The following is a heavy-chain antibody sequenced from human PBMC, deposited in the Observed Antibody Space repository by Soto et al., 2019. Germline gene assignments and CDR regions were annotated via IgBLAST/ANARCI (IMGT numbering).Heavy chain of an antibody. CDR1: GFTFDDYA. J-gene: IGHJ5*02. CDR2: ITCDSSTI. Sequence: PGESLKISCAASGFTFDDYAMNWARQAPGKGLEWISYITCDSSTIYYADSVKGRFTISRDNAKNSLFLQMNSLRDEDTAMYYCARDNGRAGSFDPWGQGTLVTVSS. CDR3: ARDNGRAGSFDP. V-gene: IGHV3-48*02. D-gene: IGHD6-13*01.